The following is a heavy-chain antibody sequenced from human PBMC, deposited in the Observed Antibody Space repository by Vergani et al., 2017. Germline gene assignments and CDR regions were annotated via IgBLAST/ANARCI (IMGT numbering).Heavy chain of an antibody. Sequence: VQLQESGPGLVKPSETLSLTCTVSGGSISRYYWSWILQPPGQGLEWIGYIYSLGCTYYNPSLKSRVTISVDTSQNQFSLKLSSVTAADTAVYYCARLSSSWDYYYYGMDVWGQGTTVTVSS. V-gene: IGHV4-59*08. CDR1: GGSISRYY. D-gene: IGHD6-13*01. CDR2: IYSLGCT. J-gene: IGHJ6*02. CDR3: ARLSSSWDYYYYGMDV.